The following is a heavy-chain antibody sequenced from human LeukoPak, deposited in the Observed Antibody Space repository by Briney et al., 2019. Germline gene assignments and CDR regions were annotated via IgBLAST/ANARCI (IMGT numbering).Heavy chain of an antibody. V-gene: IGHV5-51*01. CDR2: IYPGDSDT. J-gene: IGHJ4*02. D-gene: IGHD2/OR15-2a*01. CDR1: GYSFTSYW. Sequence: PGESLKISCKGSGYSFTSYWIGWVRQMPGKGLEWMGIIYPGDSDTRYSPSFQGQVTISADQSISTAYLQWSSLKASDTAMYYCARRHLGVGPIPLYYFDYWGQGTLVTVSS. CDR3: ARRHLGVGPIPLYYFDY.